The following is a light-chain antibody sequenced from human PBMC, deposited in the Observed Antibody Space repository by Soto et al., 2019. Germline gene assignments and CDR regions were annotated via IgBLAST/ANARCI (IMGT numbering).Light chain of an antibody. CDR1: SSNIGAGYD. CDR3: QCYDSSLSVLYV. CDR2: GSS. Sequence: QSVLTQPPSVSGAPGQRVSISCSGSSSNIGAGYDVHWFQQLPGTAPKLLIYGSSNRPSGVPDRFSGSKSGTSASLAITGLQAEDEADYYCQCYDSSLSVLYVFGTGSKVTVL. J-gene: IGLJ1*01. V-gene: IGLV1-40*01.